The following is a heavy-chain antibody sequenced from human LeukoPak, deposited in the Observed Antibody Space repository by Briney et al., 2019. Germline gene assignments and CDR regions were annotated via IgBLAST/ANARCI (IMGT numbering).Heavy chain of an antibody. D-gene: IGHD6-6*01. CDR1: GFTFSSYW. CDR3: SGEDTEYSSSGLGV. J-gene: IGHJ6*03. V-gene: IGHV3-74*01. CDR2: INTDGSTT. Sequence: PGGSLRLSCAASGFTFSSYWMHWVRQTPGKGLVWVSRINTDGSTTSYADSVKGRFTISRDNAKKSLYLQMNSLRVEDTAVYYCSGEDTEYSSSGLGVWGKGTTVTV.